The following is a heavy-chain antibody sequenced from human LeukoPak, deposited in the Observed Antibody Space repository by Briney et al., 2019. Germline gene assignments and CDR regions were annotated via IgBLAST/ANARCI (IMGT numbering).Heavy chain of an antibody. CDR1: GGSISSYY. CDR2: IYYSGST. Sequence: SETLSLTCTVSGGSISSYYWSWIRQPPGKGLEWIGYIYYSGSTNYNPSLKSRVTISVDTSKNQFSLKLSSVTAADTAVYYCAGVTAMVTGIDYWGQGTLVTVSS. J-gene: IGHJ4*02. V-gene: IGHV4-59*08. D-gene: IGHD5-18*01. CDR3: AGVTAMVTGIDY.